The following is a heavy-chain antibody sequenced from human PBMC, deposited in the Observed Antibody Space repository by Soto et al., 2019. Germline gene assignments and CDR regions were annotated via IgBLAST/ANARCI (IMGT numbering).Heavy chain of an antibody. CDR2: IIPIFGTA. Sequence: QVQLVQSGAEVKKPGSSVQVSCKASGGTFSSYAISWVRQAPGQGLEWMGGIIPIFGTANYAQKFQGRVTITADEATSTAYMELSSLRSDDTAVYYCARALKDIYYCSCYDAFDIWGQGTMVTVSS. J-gene: IGHJ3*02. D-gene: IGHD2-15*01. CDR1: GGTFSSYA. CDR3: ARALKDIYYCSCYDAFDI. V-gene: IGHV1-69*01.